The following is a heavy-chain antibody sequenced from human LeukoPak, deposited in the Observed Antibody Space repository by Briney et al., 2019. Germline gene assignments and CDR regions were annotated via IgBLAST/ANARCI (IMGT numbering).Heavy chain of an antibody. CDR1: GFTFSSYA. D-gene: IGHD3-10*01. Sequence: PGGSLRLSCAASGFTFSSYAMSWVRQAPGKGLKWVSAISGSGGSTYYADSVKGRFTISRDNAKNSLYLQMNGLRAEDTAVYYCARAKSLFDSWGQGTLVTVSS. V-gene: IGHV3-23*01. CDR3: ARAKSLFDS. J-gene: IGHJ4*02. CDR2: ISGSGGST.